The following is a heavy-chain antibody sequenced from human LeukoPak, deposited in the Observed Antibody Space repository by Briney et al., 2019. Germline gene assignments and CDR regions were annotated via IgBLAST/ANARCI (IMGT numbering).Heavy chain of an antibody. CDR3: ARGHYCSSTSCYYFDY. CDR1: SGSIGSFY. CDR2: IYTSGST. J-gene: IGHJ4*02. V-gene: IGHV4-4*07. D-gene: IGHD2-2*01. Sequence: PSETLSLTCTISSGSIGSFYWSWIRQPAGKGLEWIGRIYTSGSTNYNPSLKSRVTMSVDTSKNQFSLRLSSVTAADTAVYYCARGHYCSSTSCYYFDYWGQGTLVTVSS.